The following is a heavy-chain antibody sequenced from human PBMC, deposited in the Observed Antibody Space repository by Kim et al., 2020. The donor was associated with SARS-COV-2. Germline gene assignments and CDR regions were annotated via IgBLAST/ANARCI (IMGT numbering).Heavy chain of an antibody. V-gene: IGHV4-59*09. CDR3: ASGFYDILTGFYY. D-gene: IGHD3-9*01. J-gene: IGHJ4*02. Sequence: YNPSLRSRVTMSVDTPKKQFSLKLSSVTAADTAVYYCASGFYDILTGFYYWGQGTLVSVSS.